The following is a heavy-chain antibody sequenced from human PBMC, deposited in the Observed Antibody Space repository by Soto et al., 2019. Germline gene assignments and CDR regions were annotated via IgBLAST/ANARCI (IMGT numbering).Heavy chain of an antibody. V-gene: IGHV3-23*01. CDR2: ISGSGAST. CDR1: GFTFSNYA. CDR3: AKLQVYFDY. Sequence: WGSLRLSCAASGFTFSNYAMILFRQAACKWLEWVSAISGSGASTYYADSVKGRFTISRDNSKNTLYLQLNSLRAEDTAVYYCAKLQVYFDYWGQGTLVTVSS. J-gene: IGHJ4*02.